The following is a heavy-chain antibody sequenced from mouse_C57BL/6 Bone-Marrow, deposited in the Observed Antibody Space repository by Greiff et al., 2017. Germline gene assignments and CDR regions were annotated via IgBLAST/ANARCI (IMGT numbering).Heavy chain of an antibody. CDR2: ISDGGSCT. V-gene: IGHV5-4*01. CDR3: ARERDYNSNYAMDY. D-gene: IGHD1-1*01. J-gene: IGHJ4*01. CDR1: GFTFSSYA. Sequence: EVQGVESGGGLVKPGGSLKLSCAASGFTFSSYAMSWVRQTPEKRLEWVATISDGGSCTYYPDNVKGRFTISRDNATTNLYLQLSHLTSEATAMDDCARERDYNSNYAMDYWGQGTSVTVSS.